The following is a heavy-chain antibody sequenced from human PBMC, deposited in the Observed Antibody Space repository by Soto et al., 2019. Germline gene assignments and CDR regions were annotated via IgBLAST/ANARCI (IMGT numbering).Heavy chain of an antibody. Sequence: PGGSLRLSCAASGFTLYTYAMSWVRQAPGKGLEWVSFISGSGGSTYYADSVKGRFTISRDNSKNTLYLQMNSLRPEDTAVYYCATCLRSTSCSIDYWGQGTLVTVSS. J-gene: IGHJ4*02. CDR3: ATCLRSTSCSIDY. CDR2: ISGSGGST. V-gene: IGHV3-23*01. CDR1: GFTLYTYA. D-gene: IGHD2-2*01.